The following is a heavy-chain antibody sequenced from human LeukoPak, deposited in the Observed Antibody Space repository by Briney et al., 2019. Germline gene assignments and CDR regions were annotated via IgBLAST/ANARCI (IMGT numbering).Heavy chain of an antibody. J-gene: IGHJ3*02. V-gene: IGHV4-4*02. CDR1: GGSISSSNW. CDR2: IYHSGST. D-gene: IGHD4-23*01. CDR3: ARDSTVVTTNDAFDI. Sequence: SETLSLTCAVSGGSISSSNWWSWVRQPPGRGLEWIGEIYHSGSTNYNPSLKSRVTISVDKSKNQFSLKLSSVTAADTAVYYCARDSTVVTTNDAFDIWGQGTMVTVSS.